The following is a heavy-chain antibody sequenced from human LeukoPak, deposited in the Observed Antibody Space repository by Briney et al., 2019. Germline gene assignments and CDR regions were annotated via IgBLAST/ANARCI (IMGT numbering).Heavy chain of an antibody. J-gene: IGHJ4*02. V-gene: IGHV3-15*07. CDR3: TTDRPAYSSSYDY. CDR2: IKSKTDGGTT. Sequence: GGSLRLSCAASGFTFRNAWMNWVRQAPGKGLEWVGRIKSKTDGGTTDYAAPVKGRFTISRDDSKNTLYLQMNSLKTEVTAVYYCTTDRPAYSSSYDYWGQGTLVTVSS. CDR1: GFTFRNAW. D-gene: IGHD6-13*01.